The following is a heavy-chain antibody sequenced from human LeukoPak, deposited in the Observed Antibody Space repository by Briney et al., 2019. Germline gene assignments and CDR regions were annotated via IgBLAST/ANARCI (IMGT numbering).Heavy chain of an antibody. V-gene: IGHV4-34*01. CDR2: INHSGST. J-gene: IGHJ4*02. CDR1: GGSFSGYY. Sequence: SETLSLTCAVYGGSFSGYYWSWIRQPPGKGLEWIGEINHSGSTNYNPSLKSRVTISVDTSKNQFSLKLSSVTAADTAVYYCASFKVEATDYFDYWGQGTLVTVSS. D-gene: IGHD1-26*01. CDR3: ASFKVEATDYFDY.